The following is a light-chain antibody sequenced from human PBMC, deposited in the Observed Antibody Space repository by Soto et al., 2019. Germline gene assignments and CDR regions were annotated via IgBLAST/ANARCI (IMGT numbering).Light chain of an antibody. Sequence: QSALTQPASVSGSLGQSITISCTGTSSDIGGYKYVSWYQQHPGKAPKLIIFEVSNRPSGVSDRFSGSNSGNTASLTISGLQAEDEADYFCRSYAGSNTYVFGSGTKVTVL. CDR3: RSYAGSNTYV. V-gene: IGLV2-14*01. J-gene: IGLJ1*01. CDR2: EVS. CDR1: SSDIGGYKY.